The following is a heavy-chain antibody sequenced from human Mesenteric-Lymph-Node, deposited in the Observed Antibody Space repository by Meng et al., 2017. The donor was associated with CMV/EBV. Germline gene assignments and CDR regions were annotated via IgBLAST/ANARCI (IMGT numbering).Heavy chain of an antibody. CDR1: GFMFRCDW. CDR3: SRSRGPYYGMDV. CDR2: INSDGSIT. D-gene: IGHD3-16*01. J-gene: IGHJ6*02. Sequence: SLMISCAASGFMFRCDWMHWVRQAPGKGLVWVSRINSDGSITTYADSVKGRFTISRDNAKNTLYRQMNSLRAEDTAVYFCSRSRGPYYGMDVWGQGTTVTVSS. V-gene: IGHV3-74*01.